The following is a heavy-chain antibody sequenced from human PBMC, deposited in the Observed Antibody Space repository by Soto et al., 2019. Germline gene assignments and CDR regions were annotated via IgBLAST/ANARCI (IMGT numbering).Heavy chain of an antibody. V-gene: IGHV3-48*03. CDR3: ARGYRISGSTRLGYYYYGMDV. CDR2: ISSSSRTI. D-gene: IGHD1-7*01. Sequence: PGGSLRLSCEGFGFIFSDFDMNWVRQAPGKGLEWVSYISSSSRTIYYADSVKGRFTMSRVNAENSLFLQMNSLRVEDTAVYYCARGYRISGSTRLGYYYYGMDVWGQGTTVTVSS. J-gene: IGHJ6*02. CDR1: GFIFSDFD.